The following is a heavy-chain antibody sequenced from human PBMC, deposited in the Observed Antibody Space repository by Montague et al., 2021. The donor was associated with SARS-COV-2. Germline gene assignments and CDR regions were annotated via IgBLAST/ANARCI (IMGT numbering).Heavy chain of an antibody. V-gene: IGHV4-39*01. D-gene: IGHD3-3*01. J-gene: IGHJ5*02. CDR3: ARQKMGSVTIFGVVMHYRWFDP. Sequence: SETLSLTCTVSGGSISSSSYYWGWLRQPPGKGLEWIGNIYYSGSTYYNPSLKSRVTISVDTSKNQFSLELSSVTAADTAVYYCARQKMGSVTIFGVVMHYRWFDPWGQGTLVTVSS. CDR1: GGSISSSSYY. CDR2: IYYSGST.